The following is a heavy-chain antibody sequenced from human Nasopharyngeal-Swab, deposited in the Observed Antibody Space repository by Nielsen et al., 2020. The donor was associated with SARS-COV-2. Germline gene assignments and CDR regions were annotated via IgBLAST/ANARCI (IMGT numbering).Heavy chain of an antibody. CDR2: IYYSGST. V-gene: IGHV4-39*01. CDR1: GGPISSRSSY. J-gene: IGHJ4*02. CDR3: ARSYSSGWYRTIIDY. D-gene: IGHD6-19*01. Sequence: SETLSLTCTVSGGPISSRSSYWGWIRQPPGKGLEWIGSIYYSGSTYYNPSLKSRVTISVDTSKNQFSLKLSSVTAADSAVYYCARSYSSGWYRTIIDYWGQGTLVTVSS.